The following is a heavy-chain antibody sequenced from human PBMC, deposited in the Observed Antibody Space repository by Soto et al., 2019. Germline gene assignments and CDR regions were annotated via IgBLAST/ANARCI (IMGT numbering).Heavy chain of an antibody. J-gene: IGHJ6*02. CDR2: INHSGST. CDR1: GGSFSGYY. Sequence: QVQLQQWGAGLLKPSETLSLTCAVYGGSFSGYYWSWIRQPPGKGLEWIGEINHSGSTNYNPSLKRRVTISVDTSKNQCSLKLCFVTAADTAVYYCARGQYYYYYGMDVWGQGTTVTVSS. V-gene: IGHV4-34*01. CDR3: ARGQYYYYYGMDV.